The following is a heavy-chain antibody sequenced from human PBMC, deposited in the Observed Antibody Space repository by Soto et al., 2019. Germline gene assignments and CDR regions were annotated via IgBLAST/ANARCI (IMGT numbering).Heavy chain of an antibody. CDR2: ISSSSSYI. J-gene: IGHJ6*02. Sequence: EVQLVESGGGLVKPGGSLRLSCAASGFTFSSYSMNWVRQAPGKGLEWVSSISSSSSYIYYAGSVKGRFTISRDNAKNSLYLQMISLRAEDTAVYYCASEQRGYYGMDVWGQGTTVTVSS. V-gene: IGHV3-21*01. D-gene: IGHD6-25*01. CDR1: GFTFSSYS. CDR3: ASEQRGYYGMDV.